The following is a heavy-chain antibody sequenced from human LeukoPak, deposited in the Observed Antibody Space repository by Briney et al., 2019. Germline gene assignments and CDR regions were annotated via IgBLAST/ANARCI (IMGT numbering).Heavy chain of an antibody. CDR2: INPSGGST. Sequence: ASVTVSCTASGYTFTSYYMHWVRQAPGQGLEWMGIINPSGGSTSYAQKFQGRVTMTRDTSTSTVYMELSSLRSEDTAVYYCAKEFGLGYFDYWGQGTLVTVSS. CDR3: AKEFGLGYFDY. D-gene: IGHD3-3*01. V-gene: IGHV1-46*01. J-gene: IGHJ4*02. CDR1: GYTFTSYY.